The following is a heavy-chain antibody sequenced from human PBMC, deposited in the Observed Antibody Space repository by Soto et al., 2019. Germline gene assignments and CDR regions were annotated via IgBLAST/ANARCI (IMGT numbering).Heavy chain of an antibody. CDR3: ARESGYDYIWGSYRDTVGYFDY. Sequence: EVQLLESGGGLVQPGGSLRLACAASAFTFSNYAMSWVRQAPGKGLEWVSGISDSGSSTYYADSVKGRFTISRDNSNNALFLQMNRLRAGGTAVYYCARESGYDYIWGSYRDTVGYFDYWGPGTLVTVSS. CDR1: AFTFSNYA. D-gene: IGHD3-16*02. J-gene: IGHJ4*02. CDR2: ISDSGSST. V-gene: IGHV3-23*01.